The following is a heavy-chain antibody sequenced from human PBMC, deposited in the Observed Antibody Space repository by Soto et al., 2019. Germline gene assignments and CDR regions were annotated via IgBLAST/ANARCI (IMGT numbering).Heavy chain of an antibody. CDR2: INAGNGNT. V-gene: IGHV1-3*01. CDR3: ARETRYSSSWYNWFDP. CDR1: GYTFTSYA. Sequence: ASVKVSCKASGYTFTSYAMHWVRQAPGQRLEWMGWINAGNGNTKYSQKFQGRVTITRDTSASTAYVELSSLRSEDTAVYYCARETRYSSSWYNWFDPWGQGTLVTVSS. J-gene: IGHJ5*02. D-gene: IGHD6-13*01.